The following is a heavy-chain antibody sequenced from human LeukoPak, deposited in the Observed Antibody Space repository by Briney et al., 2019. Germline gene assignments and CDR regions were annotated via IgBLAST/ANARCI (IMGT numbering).Heavy chain of an antibody. D-gene: IGHD2-2*01. CDR2: IIPIFGTA. CDR3: ARDMKYCSSTSCKYYFDY. CDR1: GGTFSSYA. Sequence: GASVKVPCKASGGTFSSYAISWVRQAPGQGLEWMGGIIPIFGTASYAQKFQGRVTITADESTSTAYMELSSLRSEDAAVYYCARDMKYCSSTSCKYYFDYWGQGTLVTVSS. J-gene: IGHJ4*02. V-gene: IGHV1-69*01.